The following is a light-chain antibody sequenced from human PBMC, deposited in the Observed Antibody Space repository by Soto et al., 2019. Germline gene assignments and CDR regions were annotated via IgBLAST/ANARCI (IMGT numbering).Light chain of an antibody. V-gene: IGKV3-11*01. J-gene: IGKJ4*01. CDR2: DAS. CDR3: HQRSNWPPT. Sequence: VLTQSPATLSLSPGERATLSCRASQSVSTYLAWYQQKPGQAPRLLFYDASNRATGIPARFSGRGSGTDFTLTISSLEPEDFAVYYCHQRSNWPPTFGGGTKVEIK. CDR1: QSVSTY.